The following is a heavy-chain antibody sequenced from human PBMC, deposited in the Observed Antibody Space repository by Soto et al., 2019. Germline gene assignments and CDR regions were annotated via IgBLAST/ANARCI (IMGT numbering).Heavy chain of an antibody. D-gene: IGHD5-18*01. CDR1: GDTFSSYA. J-gene: IGHJ6*02. CDR2: IIPIFGTA. V-gene: IGHV1-69*06. Sequence: SVKVSCKASGDTFSSYAISWVRQAPGQGLEWMGGIIPIFGTANYAQKFQGRVTITADKSTSTAYMELSSLRSEDTAVYYCARVSTAMVTNYYYYGMDVWGQGTTVTVSS. CDR3: ARVSTAMVTNYYYYGMDV.